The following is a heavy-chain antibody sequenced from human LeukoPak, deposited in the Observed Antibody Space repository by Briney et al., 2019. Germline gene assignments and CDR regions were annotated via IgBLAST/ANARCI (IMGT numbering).Heavy chain of an antibody. CDR2: ISAYNGNT. CDR3: ARDRLFGPAGYFDY. Sequence: ASVKVSCKASGYTFTSYGISWVRQAPGQGLVWVGWISAYNGNTNYAQKFQGRVTMTTDTSTSTAYMELRSLRSDDTAVYYCARDRLFGPAGYFDYWGQGTLVTVSS. CDR1: GYTFTSYG. V-gene: IGHV1-18*01. D-gene: IGHD3-10*02. J-gene: IGHJ4*02.